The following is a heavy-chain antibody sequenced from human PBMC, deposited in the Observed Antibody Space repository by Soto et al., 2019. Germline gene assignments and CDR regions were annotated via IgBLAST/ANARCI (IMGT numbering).Heavy chain of an antibody. CDR3: ARLRNWGSNYFDY. CDR1: GGSISSSSYY. Sequence: SETLSLTCTVSGGSISSSSYYWGWIRQPPGKGLEWIGSIYYSGSTYYNPSLKSRVTISVDTSKNQFSLKLSSVTAADTAVYYCARLRNWGSNYFDYWGQGTLVTVSS. D-gene: IGHD7-27*01. V-gene: IGHV4-39*01. CDR2: IYYSGST. J-gene: IGHJ4*02.